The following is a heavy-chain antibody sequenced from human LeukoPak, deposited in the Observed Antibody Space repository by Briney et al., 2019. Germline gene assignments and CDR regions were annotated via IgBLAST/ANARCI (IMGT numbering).Heavy chain of an antibody. J-gene: IGHJ4*02. CDR3: ARGFGEYCSSTGCYTAYYFDY. CDR2: INPNSGGT. V-gene: IGHV1-2*02. CDR1: GYTFTGYY. Sequence: GASVKVSCKASGYTFTGYYMHWVRQAPGQGLEWMGWINPNSGGTNYAQKFQGRVTMTRDTSISTAYMELSRLRSDDTAVYYCARGFGEYCSSTGCYTAYYFDYWGQGTLVTVSS. D-gene: IGHD2-2*02.